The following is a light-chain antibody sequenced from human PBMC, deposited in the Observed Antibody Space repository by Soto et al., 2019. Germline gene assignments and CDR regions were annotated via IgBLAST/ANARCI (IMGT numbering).Light chain of an antibody. V-gene: IGLV2-14*01. Sequence: QSARTQPASVSGSPGQSITISCTGTSSDVGGYNHVSWYQQHPGKAPKLMIYDVSNRPSGVSNRFSGSKSGNTASLTISGLQAEDEADYYCSSYTSSSTRVFGTGTKLTVL. CDR1: SSDVGGYNH. CDR3: SSYTSSSTRV. J-gene: IGLJ1*01. CDR2: DVS.